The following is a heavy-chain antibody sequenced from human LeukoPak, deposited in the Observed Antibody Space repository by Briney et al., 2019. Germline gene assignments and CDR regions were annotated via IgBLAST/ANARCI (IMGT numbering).Heavy chain of an antibody. CDR2: ISYDGSNK. CDR3: AKELRDYGGYDF. D-gene: IGHD4-23*01. Sequence: ARSLTLSCAASGFTFSSYGMHWVRQAPGKGLEWVAVISYDGSNKYYADSVKGRFTISRDNSKNTLYLQMNSLRAEHTGVYYCAKELRDYGGYDFWG. J-gene: IGHJ6*01. V-gene: IGHV3-30*18. CDR1: GFTFSSYG.